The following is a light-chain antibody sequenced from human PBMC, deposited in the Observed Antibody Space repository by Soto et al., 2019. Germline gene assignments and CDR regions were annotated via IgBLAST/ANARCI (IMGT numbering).Light chain of an antibody. Sequence: QAVVTQPPSASGTPGQRVTISCSGSSSDIGSNTVNWYQQLPGTAPKLLIYNNNQRPSGVPDRVSGSKSGSSASLAISGPQSEDESDYYCSSYDDSLNAWVFGGGTKLTVL. J-gene: IGLJ3*02. CDR2: NNN. CDR3: SSYDDSLNAWV. CDR1: SSDIGSNT. V-gene: IGLV1-44*01.